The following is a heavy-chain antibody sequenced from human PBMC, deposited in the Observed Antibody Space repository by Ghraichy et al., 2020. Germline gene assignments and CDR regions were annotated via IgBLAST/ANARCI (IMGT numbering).Heavy chain of an antibody. D-gene: IGHD3-10*01. CDR3: ARDAFMGYYYYGMDV. V-gene: IGHV3-53*01. CDR1: GFTVSRNY. Sequence: GSLRLSCAASGFTVSRNYMSWVRQAPGKGLEWVSVIYSGGSTYYADSVKGRFTISRDNSKNTLYLQMNSLRAEDTAVYYCARDAFMGYYYYGMDVWGQGTTVTVS. J-gene: IGHJ6*02. CDR2: IYSGGST.